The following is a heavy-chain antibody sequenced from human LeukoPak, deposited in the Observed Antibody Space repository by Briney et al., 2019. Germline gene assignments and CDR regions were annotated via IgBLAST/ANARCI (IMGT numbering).Heavy chain of an antibody. CDR2: ISSSSGHK. J-gene: IGHJ4*02. CDR1: GFTFSSYT. V-gene: IGHV3-21*01. Sequence: GGSLRLSCAASGFTFSSYTMNWVRQAPGKGLEWVSSISSSSGHKFYADSVKGRFTIPRDNAKNSLYLQMNSLRAEDTAVYYCAREDIRLDYFDYWGQGTLVTVSS. CDR3: AREDIRLDYFDY. D-gene: IGHD6-19*01.